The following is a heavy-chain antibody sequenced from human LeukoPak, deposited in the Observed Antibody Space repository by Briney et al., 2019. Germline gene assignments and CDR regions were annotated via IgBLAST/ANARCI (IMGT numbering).Heavy chain of an antibody. D-gene: IGHD2-2*01. CDR3: ARAPTSSTSPSSPFDL. CDR1: GGSITTGSYY. V-gene: IGHV4-61*02. CDR2: IYTTGST. Sequence: PSATLSLTCTVSGGSITTGSYYWIWIRQPAGKGREWIGRIYTTGSTDYNPSLKSQVTISVDTSNNQFSLRLTSVTAADTAVYYCARAPTSSTSPSSPFDLWGQGTMVTVSS. J-gene: IGHJ3*01.